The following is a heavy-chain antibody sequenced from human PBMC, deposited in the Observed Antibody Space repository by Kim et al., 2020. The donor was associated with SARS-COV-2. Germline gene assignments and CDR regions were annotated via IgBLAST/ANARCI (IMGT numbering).Heavy chain of an antibody. J-gene: IGHJ6*02. CDR2: LSPPRGGT. V-gene: IGHV1-2*06. CDR3: ARGRDYGVGV. Sequence: ASVKVSCKASGYTFTDYYLHWVRQAPGQGLEWMGRLSPPRGGTPSAPPFPGRVPLPRDTSISPGYMALRRLTSDSPSVYYCARGRDYGVGVWGQGTTVTV. CDR1: GYTFTDYY.